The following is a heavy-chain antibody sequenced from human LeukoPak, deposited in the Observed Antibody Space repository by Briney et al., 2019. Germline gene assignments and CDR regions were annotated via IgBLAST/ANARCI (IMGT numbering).Heavy chain of an antibody. Sequence: GGSLRLSCAASGFTFSSYGMHWVRQAPGKGLEWVAVISYDGSNKYYADSVKGRFTISRDKSKNTLYLQMNSLRAEDTAVYYCAKDLTGYSSGWYENWGQGTLVTVSS. CDR1: GFTFSSYG. D-gene: IGHD6-19*01. CDR2: ISYDGSNK. CDR3: AKDLTGYSSGWYEN. V-gene: IGHV3-30*18. J-gene: IGHJ4*02.